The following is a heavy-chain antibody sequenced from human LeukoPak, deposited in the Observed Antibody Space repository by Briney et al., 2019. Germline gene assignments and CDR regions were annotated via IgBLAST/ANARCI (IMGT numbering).Heavy chain of an antibody. J-gene: IGHJ3*02. Sequence: GASVKVSCKASGYTLTSYYMHWVRQAPGQGLEWMGIINPSGGSTSYAQKFQGRVTMTRDTSTSTVYMELSSLRSEDTAVYYCASSVYQSRVVPVQNAFDIWGQGTMVTVSS. D-gene: IGHD2-2*01. CDR2: INPSGGST. V-gene: IGHV1-46*01. CDR3: ASSVYQSRVVPVQNAFDI. CDR1: GYTLTSYY.